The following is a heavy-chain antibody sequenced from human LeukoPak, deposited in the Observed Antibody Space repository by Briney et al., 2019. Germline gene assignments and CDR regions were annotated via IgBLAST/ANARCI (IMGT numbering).Heavy chain of an antibody. CDR3: GRHAYGGSPPLS. CDR1: GFTVRDGY. Sequence: GESLRLSCAASGFTVRDGYMSWVRQAPGKRLEWLAFIYVSGTTFYAASVKGLFTISRDNAKNTVYLQINNLRAEDTALYYCGRHAYGGSPPLSWGQGALVTVSS. D-gene: IGHD3-10*01. CDR2: IYVSGTT. V-gene: IGHV3-53*01. J-gene: IGHJ4*02.